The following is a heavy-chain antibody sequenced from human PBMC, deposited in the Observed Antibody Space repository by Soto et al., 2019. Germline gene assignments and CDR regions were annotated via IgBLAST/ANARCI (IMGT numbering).Heavy chain of an antibody. CDR1: GFGFSDFG. Sequence: QVQLVESGGGVVQPGGSLRLSCVASGFGFSDFGMHWVRQAPGKGLEWVAVISDNGYKQYYADSVKGRLTISRDNSMNTLHVQMNNLRPEDSAVYYCAKDISRGMMTFDYWGQGTLVIVSS. D-gene: IGHD3-10*01. J-gene: IGHJ4*02. CDR3: AKDISRGMMTFDY. CDR2: ISDNGYKQ. V-gene: IGHV3-30*18.